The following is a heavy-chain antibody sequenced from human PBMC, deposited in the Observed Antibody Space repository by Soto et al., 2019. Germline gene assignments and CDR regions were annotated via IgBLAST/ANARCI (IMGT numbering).Heavy chain of an antibody. CDR1: GGSVSSGSYY. D-gene: IGHD5-18*01. J-gene: IGHJ4*02. Sequence: PSETLSLTCTVSGGSVSSGSYYWTWIRQPPGKGLEWIGCLYNSGSTNYNPALKSRATISVDTSKNQFSLRLSSVTAADTAVYYCARDNGYSYGYFDYWGQGTLVT. CDR3: ARDNGYSYGYFDY. CDR2: LYNSGST. V-gene: IGHV4-61*01.